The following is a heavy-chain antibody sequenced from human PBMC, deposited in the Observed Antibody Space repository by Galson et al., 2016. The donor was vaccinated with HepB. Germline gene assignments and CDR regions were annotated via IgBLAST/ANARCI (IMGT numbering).Heavy chain of an antibody. Sequence: SLRLSCAASGFTFSSYDMHWVRQATGKGLEWVSGIGTAGDTYYPGSVKGRFTISREDAKNSLYLQMNSLRAGDTAVYYCATSVYGDYRFDDWYFDLWRRGALVTVSS. D-gene: IGHD4-17*01. J-gene: IGHJ2*01. V-gene: IGHV3-13*04. CDR1: GFTFSSYD. CDR2: IGTAGDT. CDR3: ATSVYGDYRFDDWYFDL.